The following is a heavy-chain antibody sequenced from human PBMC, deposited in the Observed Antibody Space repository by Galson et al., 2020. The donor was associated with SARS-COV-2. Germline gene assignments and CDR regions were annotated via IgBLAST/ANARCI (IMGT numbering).Heavy chain of an antibody. D-gene: IGHD6-19*01. J-gene: IGHJ4*02. CDR3: ARAVPAVAGTEYFDD. V-gene: IGHV4-59*01. CDR2: IYYSGST. CDR1: GGSFSDYY. Sequence: ETLETLSLTCAVSGGSFSDYYWSWIRQAPGKGLEWIGYIYYSGSTNYNPSLKSRVTISVDTSKNQFSLKLSSVTAADTAVYYCARAVPAVAGTEYFDDWGQGTLVTVSS.